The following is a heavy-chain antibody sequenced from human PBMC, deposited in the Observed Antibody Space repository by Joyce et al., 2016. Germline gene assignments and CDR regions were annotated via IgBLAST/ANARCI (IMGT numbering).Heavy chain of an antibody. CDR3: TTDEAPRFYYYGMNV. J-gene: IGHJ6*02. V-gene: IGHV3-15*01. CDR1: GFTFSNAW. Sequence: EVQLVESGGGLVKPGGSLRLSCAASGFTFSNAWMSWVRQAPGKGLEWVGRIKSKTGGGTTDCAAPVKGRFTISRDDSQNTLYLQMNSLKTEDTAMYYCTTDEAPRFYYYGMNVWGQGTTVTVSS. CDR2: IKSKTGGGTT.